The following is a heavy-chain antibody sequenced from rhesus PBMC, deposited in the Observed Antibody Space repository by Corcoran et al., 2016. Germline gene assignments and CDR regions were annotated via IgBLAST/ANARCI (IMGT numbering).Heavy chain of an antibody. Sequence: EVQLVQSGAEVKRHGESLKISCRTSGYSFTSYWPSWVRQRPGKELDWMGAIESSNSENRYNPYFQVQVTISDESSITTAYLQWSRLKASDTATYYCAKGMGLAAAGPLDYWGQGVWSPSPQ. CDR1: GYSFTSYW. CDR2: IESSNSEN. V-gene: IGHV5-20*01. D-gene: IGHD6-25*01. J-gene: IGHJ4*01. CDR3: AKGMGLAAAGPLDY.